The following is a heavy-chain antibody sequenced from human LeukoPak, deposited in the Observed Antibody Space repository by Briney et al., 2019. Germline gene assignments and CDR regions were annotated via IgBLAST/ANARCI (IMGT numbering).Heavy chain of an antibody. D-gene: IGHD5-24*01. J-gene: IGHJ4*02. CDR3: ARGVGDGYNLFDY. Sequence: SVKVSCKASGGTFSSYAISWVRQAPGQGLEWMGRTIPIFGIANYAQKFQGRVTITADKSTSTAYMELSSLRSEDTAVYYCARGVGDGYNLFDYWGQGTLVTVSS. CDR2: TIPIFGIA. V-gene: IGHV1-69*04. CDR1: GGTFSSYA.